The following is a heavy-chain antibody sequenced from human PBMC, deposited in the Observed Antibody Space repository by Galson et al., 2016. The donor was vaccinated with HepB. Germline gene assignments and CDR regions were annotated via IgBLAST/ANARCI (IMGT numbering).Heavy chain of an antibody. Sequence: SLRLSCAASGFPFTTSALNWVRQAPGKGLQWVSFISGSGTTTFYTDSVKGRFTISRDNSKNMLDLKMDSLSAEDLAVYSCAKPRRYNHDALHIWGQGTMVTVSS. J-gene: IGHJ3*02. CDR1: GFPFTTSA. CDR2: ISGSGTTT. D-gene: IGHD5-18*01. V-gene: IGHV3-23*01. CDR3: AKPRRYNHDALHI.